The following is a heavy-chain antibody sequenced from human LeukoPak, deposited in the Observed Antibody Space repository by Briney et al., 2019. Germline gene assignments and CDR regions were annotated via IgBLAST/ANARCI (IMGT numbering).Heavy chain of an antibody. J-gene: IGHJ4*02. CDR1: GYSISSAYY. Sequence: SETLSLTCTVSGYSISSAYYWGWIRQSPGKGLEWIGSLHYSGSTNYNPSLKSRVTISADTSKNQFSLKLSSVTAADTAVYYCARGFRGDNFDLWGQGTLVTVSS. V-gene: IGHV4-38-2*02. CDR2: LHYSGST. CDR3: ARGFRGDNFDL. D-gene: IGHD7-27*01.